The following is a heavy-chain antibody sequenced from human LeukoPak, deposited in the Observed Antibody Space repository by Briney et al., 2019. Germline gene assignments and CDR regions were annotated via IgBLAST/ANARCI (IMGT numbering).Heavy chain of an antibody. V-gene: IGHV3-74*01. J-gene: IGHJ4*02. CDR2: INGYGNTT. Sequence: GGSLRLSCEVSGFTFSDHWMHWIRQVPGKGLVWVSRINGYGNTTTYAGFVKGRFTISRDNAKNFLYLQMNSLRPEDTAVYYCARDLPPPYCASTTCSDPGYWGQGTQVTVSS. D-gene: IGHD2-2*01. CDR1: GFTFSDHW. CDR3: ARDLPPPYCASTTCSDPGY.